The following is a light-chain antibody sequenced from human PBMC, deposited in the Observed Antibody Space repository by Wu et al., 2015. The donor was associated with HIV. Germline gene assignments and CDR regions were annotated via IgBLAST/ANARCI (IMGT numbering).Light chain of an antibody. CDR1: HSVSVY. Sequence: EIVMTQSPPTLSLSPGERATLSCRASHSVSVYVAWYQHKPGQTPRLLIYDASNRAAGVPARFSGSGSGTDFTLTISNLEPEDFAVYYCQQRSDWPELYSFGQGTKLEIK. J-gene: IGKJ2*03. CDR2: DAS. V-gene: IGKV3-11*01. CDR3: QQRSDWPELYS.